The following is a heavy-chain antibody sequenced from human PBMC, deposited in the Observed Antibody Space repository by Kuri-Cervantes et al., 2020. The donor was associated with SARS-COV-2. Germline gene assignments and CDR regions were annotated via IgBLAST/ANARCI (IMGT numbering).Heavy chain of an antibody. V-gene: IGHV4-34*01. J-gene: IGHJ6*02. D-gene: IGHD3-10*01. CDR2: INHSGST. CDR1: GGSFSSYY. Sequence: ESLKISCAVYGGSFSSYYWSWIRQPPGKGLEWIGEINHSGSTHYNPSLKSRVTMSVDTTKNQFSLKLSSVSAADTAVYYCARGEILWFGESYYYYYGMDVWGQGTTVTVSS. CDR3: ARGEILWFGESYYYYYGMDV.